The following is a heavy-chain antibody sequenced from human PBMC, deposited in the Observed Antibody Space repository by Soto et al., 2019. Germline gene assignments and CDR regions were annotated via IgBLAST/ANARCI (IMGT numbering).Heavy chain of an antibody. J-gene: IGHJ4*02. V-gene: IGHV1-69*08. D-gene: IGHD2-21*02. CDR2: IIPILGIA. CDR3: ARDDPYCSGDCYSYFDY. Sequence: QVQLVQSGAEVKKPGSSVKVSYKASGGTFSSYTISWVRQAPGQGLEWMGRIIPILGIANYAQKFQGRVTITADKSTSTAYMELSSLRSEDTAVYYCARDDPYCSGDCYSYFDYWGQGTLVTVSS. CDR1: GGTFSSYT.